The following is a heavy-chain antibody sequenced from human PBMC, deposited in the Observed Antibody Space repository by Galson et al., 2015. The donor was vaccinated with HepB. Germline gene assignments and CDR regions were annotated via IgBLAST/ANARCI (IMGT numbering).Heavy chain of an antibody. CDR2: IIPIFGTA. V-gene: IGHV1-69*13. Sequence: SVKVSCKASGGTFGSYAISWVRQAPGQGLEWMGGIIPIFGTANYAQKFQGRVTITADESTSTAYMELSSLRSEDTAVYYCASKEWLFPHYYYYGMDVWGQGTTVTVSS. CDR1: GGTFGSYA. CDR3: ASKEWLFPHYYYYGMDV. J-gene: IGHJ6*02. D-gene: IGHD3-3*01.